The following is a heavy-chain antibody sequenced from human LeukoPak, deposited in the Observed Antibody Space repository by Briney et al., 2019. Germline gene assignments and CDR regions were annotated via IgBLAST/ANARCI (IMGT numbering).Heavy chain of an antibody. D-gene: IGHD2-15*01. Sequence: GASVKVSCKASGGTFSSYAISWVRQAPGQGLEWMGRIIPILGIANYAQKFQGRVTITADKSTSTAYMELSSLRSEDPAVYYWARKGSGGSCLDWGQGTLVTVSS. CDR1: GGTFSSYA. CDR3: ARKGSGGSCLD. V-gene: IGHV1-69*04. J-gene: IGHJ4*02. CDR2: IIPILGIA.